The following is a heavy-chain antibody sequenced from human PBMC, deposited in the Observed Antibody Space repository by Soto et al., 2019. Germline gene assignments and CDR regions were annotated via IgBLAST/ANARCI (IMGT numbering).Heavy chain of an antibody. CDR3: ARDRGQFNWFDP. J-gene: IGHJ5*02. V-gene: IGHV3-30-3*01. CDR2: ISYDGSNK. Sequence: LRLSCAASGFTFSTYAIHWVRQAPGKGLEWVAVISYDGSNKYYADSVKGRFTISRDNSKNTLYLQMNSLRAEDTAVYYCARDRGQFNWFDPWGQGTLVTVSS. CDR1: GFTFSTYA.